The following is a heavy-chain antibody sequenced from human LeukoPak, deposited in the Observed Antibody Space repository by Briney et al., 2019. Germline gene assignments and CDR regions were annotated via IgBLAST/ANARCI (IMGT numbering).Heavy chain of an antibody. CDR2: IKQDGSER. D-gene: IGHD3-16*01. Sequence: GGSLRLSCAASGFTYTYYWVSWFRLAPGQGLEWVASIKQDGSERYYVDSVKGRFTISRDNAKNSLFLQLSGLRVEDTAVYYCARGSMHVYHLYTGYWGQGTLVTVSS. CDR1: GFTYTYYW. CDR3: ARGSMHVYHLYTGY. V-gene: IGHV3-7*01. J-gene: IGHJ1*01.